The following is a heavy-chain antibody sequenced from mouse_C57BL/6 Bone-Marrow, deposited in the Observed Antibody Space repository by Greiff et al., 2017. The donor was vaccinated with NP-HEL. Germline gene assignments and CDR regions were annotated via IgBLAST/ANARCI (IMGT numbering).Heavy chain of an antibody. Sequence: QVQLQQSGPELVKPGASVKISCKASGYAFSSSWMNWVKQRPGKGLEWIGRIYPGDGDTNYNGKFKGKATLTADKSSSTAYMQLSSLTSEDSAVYFCASRLWDWYFDVWGTGTTVTVSS. V-gene: IGHV1-82*01. D-gene: IGHD6-1*01. CDR2: IYPGDGDT. J-gene: IGHJ1*03. CDR1: GYAFSSSW. CDR3: ASRLWDWYFDV.